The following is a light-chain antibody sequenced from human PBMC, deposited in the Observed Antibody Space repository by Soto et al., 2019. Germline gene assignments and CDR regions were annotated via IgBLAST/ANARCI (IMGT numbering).Light chain of an antibody. CDR3: GSYTSSITLGV. CDR2: DVS. CDR1: SGDIGGYDY. V-gene: IGLV2-14*01. J-gene: IGLJ1*01. Sequence: QSVLTQPASVSGSPGQSITISCTGTSGDIGGYDYVSWYQQHPGKAPKLMIYDVSNRPSGVSNRFSGSKSGNTASLTISGLQDEDEADYYCGSYTSSITLGVFGTGTQLTVL.